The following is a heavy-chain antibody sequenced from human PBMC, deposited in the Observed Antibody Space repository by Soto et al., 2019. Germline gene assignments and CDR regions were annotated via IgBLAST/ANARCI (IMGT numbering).Heavy chain of an antibody. CDR2: ISSTSSAI. CDR3: ARDHRWAFDY. V-gene: IGHV3-48*02. Sequence: GGSLRLSCEFSGVTFSGYSINWVRQAPGKGLEWVSYISSTSSAIYYADSVKGRFTISRDNAKNSLYLQMDSLRDEDTAVYYCARDHRWAFDYWGRGTLVTVS. J-gene: IGHJ4*02. CDR1: GVTFSGYS.